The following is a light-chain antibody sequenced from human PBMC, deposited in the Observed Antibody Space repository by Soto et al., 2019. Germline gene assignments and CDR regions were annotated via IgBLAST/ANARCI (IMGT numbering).Light chain of an antibody. CDR1: QSISSN. J-gene: IGKJ1*01. Sequence: EIVMTQSPATLSVSPGERATLSCRASQSISSNLAWYQQKPGQAPRLLIYGASTRATGIPARFSGSGSGTEFTLTISSLQSEDFAVYYCQRYNNWPPWTFGKGTKVEIK. V-gene: IGKV3-15*01. CDR3: QRYNNWPPWT. CDR2: GAS.